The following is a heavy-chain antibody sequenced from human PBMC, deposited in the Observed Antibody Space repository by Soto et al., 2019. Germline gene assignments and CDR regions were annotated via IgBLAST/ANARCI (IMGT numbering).Heavy chain of an antibody. CDR2: TNATNGDT. Sequence: ASVELSCKASGYTFTSYGLHQVRQAPGQRLEWMGWTNATNGDTKYSPKFQGRVTITRDTSASTAYMELSSLRSEDTAVYYCVRRHVSATGIDWFDPWGQGTLVTVSS. D-gene: IGHD6-13*01. J-gene: IGHJ5*02. CDR1: GYTFTSYG. CDR3: VRRHVSATGIDWFDP. V-gene: IGHV1-3*01.